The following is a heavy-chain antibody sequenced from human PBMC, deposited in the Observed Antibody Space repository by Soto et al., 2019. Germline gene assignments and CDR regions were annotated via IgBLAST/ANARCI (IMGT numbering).Heavy chain of an antibody. CDR2: ISGSGGST. V-gene: IGHV3-23*01. J-gene: IGHJ6*02. D-gene: IGHD6-19*01. Sequence: SCAASGFTFSSYAMSWVRQAPGKGLEWVSAISGSGGSTYYADSVKGRFTISRDNSKNTLYLQMNSLRAEDTAVYYCAKGLGIAVAGTQDYYYGMDVWGQGTTVTVSS. CDR1: GFTFSSYA. CDR3: AKGLGIAVAGTQDYYYGMDV.